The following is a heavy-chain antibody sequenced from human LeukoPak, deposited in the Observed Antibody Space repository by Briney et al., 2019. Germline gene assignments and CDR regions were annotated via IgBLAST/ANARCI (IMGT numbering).Heavy chain of an antibody. CDR3: ARDSGYDQAYYYYYYYMDV. CDR2: IRYDGSNK. CDR1: GFTFSSYG. Sequence: GGSLRLSCAASGFTFSSYGMHWVRQAPGKGLEWVAFIRYDGSNKYYADSVKGRFTISRDNSKNTLYLQMNSLRAEDTAVYYCARDSGYDQAYYYYYYYMDVWGKGTTVTVSS. V-gene: IGHV3-30*02. D-gene: IGHD5-12*01. J-gene: IGHJ6*03.